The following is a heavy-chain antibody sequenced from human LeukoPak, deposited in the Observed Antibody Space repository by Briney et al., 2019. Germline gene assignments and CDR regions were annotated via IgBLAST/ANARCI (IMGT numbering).Heavy chain of an antibody. D-gene: IGHD5-12*01. J-gene: IGHJ4*02. CDR3: ARFSRGYDSGERYFDY. CDR2: IIPIFGTA. Sequence: ASVKVSCKASGYTFTSYGISWVRQAPGQGLEWMGGIIPIFGTAIYAQKFQGRVTTTTDESTSTAYMELSSLRSEDTAVYYCARFSRGYDSGERYFDYWGQGTLVTVSS. CDR1: GYTFTSYG. V-gene: IGHV1-69*05.